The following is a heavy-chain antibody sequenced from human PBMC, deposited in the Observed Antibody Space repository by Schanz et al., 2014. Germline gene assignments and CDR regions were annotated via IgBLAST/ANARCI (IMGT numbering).Heavy chain of an antibody. Sequence: EVQLVESGGGLVPPGGSLRLSCLASGFAFSSYGMNWLRQAPGKGLEWVSVIGVDGTTTYYADSVKGRFTISRDNSKNTLYLQMNSLRPEDTAVYYCAKSLESCPGGRWSRGYFDYWGQGTLVTVSS. D-gene: IGHD2-8*02. CDR1: GFAFSSYG. CDR2: IGVDGTTT. CDR3: AKSLESCPGGRWSRGYFDY. J-gene: IGHJ4*02. V-gene: IGHV3-23*04.